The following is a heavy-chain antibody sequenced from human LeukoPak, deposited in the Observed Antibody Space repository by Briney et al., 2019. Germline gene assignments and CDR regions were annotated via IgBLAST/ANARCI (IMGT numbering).Heavy chain of an antibody. CDR1: GFTFSSYA. J-gene: IGHJ4*02. CDR2: ISGSGGST. CDR3: AKVLLWFGIYYYFDY. Sequence: GGSLRLSCAASGFTFSSYAMSWVRQAPGKGLEWASAISGSGGSTYYADSVKGRFTISRDNSKNTLYLQMNSLRAEDTAVYYCAKVLLWFGIYYYFDYWGQGTLVTVSS. D-gene: IGHD3-10*01. V-gene: IGHV3-23*01.